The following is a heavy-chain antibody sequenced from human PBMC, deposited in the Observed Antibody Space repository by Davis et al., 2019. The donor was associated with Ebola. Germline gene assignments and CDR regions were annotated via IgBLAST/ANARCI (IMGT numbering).Heavy chain of an antibody. V-gene: IGHV3-48*01. CDR3: ARVRWTSGYYFDY. Sequence: PGGSLRLSCAASGFTFSSYSMNWVRQAPGKGLEWVSYISSSSSTIYYADSVKGRFTISRDNSKNTLYLQMNSLRAEDTAVYYCARVRWTSGYYFDYWGQGTLVTVSS. CDR2: ISSSSSTI. CDR1: GFTFSSYS. D-gene: IGHD3-22*01. J-gene: IGHJ4*02.